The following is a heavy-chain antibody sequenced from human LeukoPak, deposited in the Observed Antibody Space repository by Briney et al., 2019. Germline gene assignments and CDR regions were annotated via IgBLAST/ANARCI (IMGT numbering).Heavy chain of an antibody. V-gene: IGHV4-38-2*02. CDR3: ASTYGSGSYGTDYYYYGMDV. Sequence: PSETLSLTCTISGYSISSGYYWGWIRQPPGKGLEWIGSIYHIGSTYYNPSLKSRVAISVDTSKNQFSLKLSSVTAADTAVYYCASTYGSGSYGTDYYYYGMDVWGQGTTVTVSS. D-gene: IGHD3-10*01. CDR1: GYSISSGYY. J-gene: IGHJ6*02. CDR2: IYHIGST.